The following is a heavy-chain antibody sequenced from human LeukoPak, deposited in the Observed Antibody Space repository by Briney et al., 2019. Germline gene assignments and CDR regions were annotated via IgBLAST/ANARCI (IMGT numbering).Heavy chain of an antibody. Sequence: GGSLRLSCAASGFTFSSYEMHWVRQAPGQGLEWVAYISSNGSTTYYADSVKGRFTISRDNSKNTLYLQMNSLRAEDTALYYCARLGTRGGGGVDLGGQGTAVTVS. CDR2: ISSNGSTT. CDR1: GFTFSSYE. CDR3: ARLGTRGGGGVDL. J-gene: IGHJ6*01. D-gene: IGHD3-16*01. V-gene: IGHV3-48*03.